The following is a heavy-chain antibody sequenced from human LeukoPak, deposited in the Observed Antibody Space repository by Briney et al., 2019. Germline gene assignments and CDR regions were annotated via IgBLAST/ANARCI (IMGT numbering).Heavy chain of an antibody. J-gene: IGHJ4*02. D-gene: IGHD2-15*01. CDR1: GYTFTSYG. Sequence: GASVKVSFMASGYTFTSYGISWVRQAPGQGLEGMGWISAYNGNTYYAPNLQGRVTITTDTSTSTAYMELRSLRSDDMAVYYCARDNLAAIAGWGLDYWGQGTLGTVSS. V-gene: IGHV1-18*03. CDR3: ARDNLAAIAGWGLDY. CDR2: ISAYNGNT.